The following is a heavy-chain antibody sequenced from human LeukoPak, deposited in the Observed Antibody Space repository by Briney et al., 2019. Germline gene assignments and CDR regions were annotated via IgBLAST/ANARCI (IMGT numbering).Heavy chain of an antibody. V-gene: IGHV4-34*01. D-gene: IGHD3-22*01. CDR3: ARTPIYYYDSSGTTNAFDI. CDR2: INHSGST. CDR1: GGSFSGYY. Sequence: KPSETLSLTCAVYGGSFSGYYWSWIRQPPGKGLEWIGEINHSGSTNYNPSLKSRVTISVDTSKNQFSLKLSSVTAADTAVYYCARTPIYYYDSSGTTNAFDIWGQGTMVTVSS. J-gene: IGHJ3*02.